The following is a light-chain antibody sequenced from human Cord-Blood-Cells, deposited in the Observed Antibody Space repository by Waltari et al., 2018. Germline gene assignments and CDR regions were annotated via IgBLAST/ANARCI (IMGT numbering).Light chain of an antibody. CDR1: QLGDKY. V-gene: IGLV3-1*01. CDR2: QDS. Sequence: SYELTQPPSVSVSPGQTASITCSGAQLGDKYACWYQQKPGQSPVLVIYQDSKRPSGIPARFSGPNSGNTATLTISGTQAMDEADYYCQAWDSSTAVFGGGTKLTVL. J-gene: IGLJ2*01. CDR3: QAWDSSTAV.